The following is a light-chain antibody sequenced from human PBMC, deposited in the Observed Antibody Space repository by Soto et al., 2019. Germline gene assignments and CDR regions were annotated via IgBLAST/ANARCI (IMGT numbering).Light chain of an antibody. V-gene: IGLV2-14*01. CDR3: SSYTSSSTLLYV. J-gene: IGLJ1*01. Sequence: QSALTLPASVSGSPGQSITISCTGTSSDVGGYNYVSWYQQHPGKAPKLMIYEVSNRPSGVSNRFSGSKSGNTASLTISGLQAEDEADYYCSSYTSSSTLLYVFGTGTKATVL. CDR1: SSDVGGYNY. CDR2: EVS.